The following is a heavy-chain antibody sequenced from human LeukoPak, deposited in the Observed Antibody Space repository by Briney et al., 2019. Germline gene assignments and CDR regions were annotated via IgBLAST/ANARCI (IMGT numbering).Heavy chain of an antibody. CDR3: ARAAINWKSNQEEFDY. J-gene: IGHJ4*02. V-gene: IGHV1-18*01. D-gene: IGHD1-1*01. CDR1: GYTFTSYG. Sequence: ASVKVSCKASGYTFTSYGISWVRQAPGQGLEWMGWISAYNGNTNYAQKLQGRVTMTTDTSTSTAYMVLRSLRSDDTAVYYCARAAINWKSNQEEFDYWGQGTLVTVSS. CDR2: ISAYNGNT.